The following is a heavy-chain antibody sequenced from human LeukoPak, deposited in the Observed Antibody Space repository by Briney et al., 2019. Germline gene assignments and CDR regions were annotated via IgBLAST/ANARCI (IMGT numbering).Heavy chain of an antibody. CDR2: SFYSGSP. J-gene: IGHJ4*02. CDR3: ARERRYYYDSSGYLDY. D-gene: IGHD3-22*01. V-gene: IGHV4-59*01. CDR1: GGSITNYY. Sequence: SETLSLTCTFSGGSITNYYWSWMRQSPGKGLEWIGYSFYSGSPNYNPSLKSRVTISVDTSKNQFSLKLSSVTAADTAVYYCARERRYYYDSSGYLDYWGQGTLVTVSS.